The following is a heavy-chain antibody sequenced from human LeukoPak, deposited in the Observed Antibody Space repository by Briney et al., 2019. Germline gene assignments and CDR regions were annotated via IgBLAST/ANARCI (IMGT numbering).Heavy chain of an antibody. D-gene: IGHD1-26*01. V-gene: IGHV3-7*03. CDR1: GFTFSNYW. CDR2: IKEDGGEK. Sequence: LAGGSLRLSCAASGFTFSNYWMTWVRQAPGKGLEWVAHIKEDGGEKHYVDPVKGRFTISRDNAKNSLYLQMNSLRAEDTAVYYCAKDRSSGSYYGVLYFDYWGQGTLVTVSS. CDR3: AKDRSSGSYYGVLYFDY. J-gene: IGHJ4*02.